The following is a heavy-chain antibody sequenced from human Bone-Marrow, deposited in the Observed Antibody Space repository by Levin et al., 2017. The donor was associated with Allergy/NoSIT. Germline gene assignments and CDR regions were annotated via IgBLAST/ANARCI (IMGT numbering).Heavy chain of an antibody. CDR1: GFTFSSYG. D-gene: IGHD5-12*01. CDR2: ISYDGSNK. CDR3: AKMKYSGYEP. V-gene: IGHV3-30*18. J-gene: IGHJ5*02. Sequence: GGSLRLSCAASGFTFSSYGMHWVRQAPGKGLEWVAVISYDGSNKYYADSVKGRFTISRDNSKNTLYLQMNSLRAEDTAVYYCAKMKYSGYEPWGQGTLVTVSS.